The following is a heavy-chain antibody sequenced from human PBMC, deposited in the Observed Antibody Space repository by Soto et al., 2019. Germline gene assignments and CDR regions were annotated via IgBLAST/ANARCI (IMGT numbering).Heavy chain of an antibody. CDR2: ISGSGDST. Sequence: GGSLRLSCAASGLTFSRYAMSWVRQAPGKGLEWVSAISGSGDSTYYAGSVEGRVTSSRDNSKNTLFLQMNRLRAEDTAVYYCAKVGLWFGELPEFYFDYWGQGSLVTVSS. CDR3: AKVGLWFGELPEFYFDY. CDR1: GLTFSRYA. D-gene: IGHD3-10*01. J-gene: IGHJ4*02. V-gene: IGHV3-23*01.